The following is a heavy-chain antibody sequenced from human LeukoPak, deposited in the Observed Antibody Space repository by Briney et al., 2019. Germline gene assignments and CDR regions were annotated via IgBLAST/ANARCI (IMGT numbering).Heavy chain of an antibody. V-gene: IGHV3-53*01. Sequence: GGSLRLSCAASGFTVSSNYMSWVRQAPGKGLEWVSVIYSGGSTYYADSVKGRFTISRDNSKNTLYLQMNSLRAEDTAAYYCASGYSYGPTDPFDYWGQGTLVTVSS. CDR1: GFTVSSNY. J-gene: IGHJ4*02. D-gene: IGHD5-18*01. CDR3: ASGYSYGPTDPFDY. CDR2: IYSGGST.